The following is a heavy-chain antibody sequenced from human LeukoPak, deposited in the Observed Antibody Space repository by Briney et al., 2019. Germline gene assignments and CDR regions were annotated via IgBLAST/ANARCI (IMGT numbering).Heavy chain of an antibody. CDR2: ISPDGSST. Sequence: PGGSLRLSCAASGFSFSSSWMLWVRQTPGKGLVWLSRISPDGSSTSYADSVKGRFTVSRDTARNTLSLQMNSLRAEDSAVYYCARLQGITPQPMTEGFDIWGQGTMVTVSS. V-gene: IGHV3-74*01. CDR3: ARLQGITPQPMTEGFDI. J-gene: IGHJ3*02. D-gene: IGHD3-16*01. CDR1: GFSFSSSW.